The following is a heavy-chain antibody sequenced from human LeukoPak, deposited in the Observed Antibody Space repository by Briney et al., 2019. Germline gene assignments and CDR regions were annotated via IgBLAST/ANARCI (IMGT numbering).Heavy chain of an antibody. J-gene: IGHJ4*02. CDR1: GGSISSSYF. D-gene: IGHD1-26*01. CDR2: IYYNDNT. V-gene: IGHV4-39*07. Sequence: SETLSLTCTVSGGSISSSYFWGWIRQPPGKGLEWIGSIYYNDNTYYNPSLKSGVTISLDTSKNQFSLKLTSVTAADTAVYFCAKDKGGRLPGNHFDYWGQGTLVTVSS. CDR3: AKDKGGRLPGNHFDY.